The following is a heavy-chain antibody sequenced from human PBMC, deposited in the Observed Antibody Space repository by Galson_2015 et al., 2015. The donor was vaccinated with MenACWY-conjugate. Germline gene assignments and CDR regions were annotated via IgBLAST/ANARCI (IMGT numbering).Heavy chain of an antibody. J-gene: IGHJ6*02. D-gene: IGHD1-26*01. Sequence: QSGAEAKQPGESLKISCKGSEYYFTSYWIAWVRQIPGKGLEWMGLISPGDSNTRYSPSFQGQVTISADKSISTAYLQWSSLKASDTAMYYCARHPPGGRGMDVWGQGTTVTVSS. CDR1: EYYFTSYW. CDR3: ARHPPGGRGMDV. CDR2: ISPGDSNT. V-gene: IGHV5-51*01.